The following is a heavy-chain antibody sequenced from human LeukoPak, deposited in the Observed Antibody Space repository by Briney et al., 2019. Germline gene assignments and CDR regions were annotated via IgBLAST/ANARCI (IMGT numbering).Heavy chain of an antibody. V-gene: IGHV3-49*04. J-gene: IGHJ4*02. Sequence: GGSLRLSRTASGFTFGVYAMSWVGQAPGKGLEWVGLIRSKAHGGTPEYAASVKGRFTISRDDSKSVAYVHMSSLKTEDKAVHYCSNWSYDSPQMNYRGQ. CDR3: SNWSYDSPQMNY. CDR1: GFTFGVYA. D-gene: IGHD1-7*01. CDR2: IRSKAHGGTP.